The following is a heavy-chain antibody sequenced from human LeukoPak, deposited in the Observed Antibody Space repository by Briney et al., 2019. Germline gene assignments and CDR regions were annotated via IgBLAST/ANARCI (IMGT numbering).Heavy chain of an antibody. J-gene: IGHJ4*02. V-gene: IGHV1-18*01. CDR3: ARGRYSYDSSGYLDY. Sequence: GASVKVSCKASGYTFTSYGISWVRQAPGQGLEWMGWISAYNGNKNYAQKLQGRVTMTTDTSTSTAYMELRSLRSDDTAVYYCARGRYSYDSSGYLDYWGQGTLVTVSS. CDR1: GYTFTSYG. D-gene: IGHD3-22*01. CDR2: ISAYNGNK.